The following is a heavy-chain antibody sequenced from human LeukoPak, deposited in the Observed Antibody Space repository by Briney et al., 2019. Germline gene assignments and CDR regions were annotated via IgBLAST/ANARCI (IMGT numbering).Heavy chain of an antibody. CDR2: IYVTGN. CDR1: GGSISNYY. Sequence: SETLSLTCAVSGGSISNYYWSWIRQPPGKGLEWIGYIYVTGNRYNPYLQSRATISVDTSRNQFFLKMSSVTAADTAVYYCARHIGGGIEDMDVWGKGTKVTVSS. V-gene: IGHV4-59*08. D-gene: IGHD3-16*02. J-gene: IGHJ6*03. CDR3: ARHIGGGIEDMDV.